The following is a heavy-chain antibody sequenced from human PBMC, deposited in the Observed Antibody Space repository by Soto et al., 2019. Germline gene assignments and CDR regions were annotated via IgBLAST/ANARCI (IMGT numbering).Heavy chain of an antibody. CDR1: GGSISSGGYY. CDR2: IYYSGST. D-gene: IGHD4-17*01. CDR3: ATDRFHYGDYYYFDY. V-gene: IGHV4-31*03. Sequence: QVQLQESGPGLVKPSQTLSLTCTVSGGSISSGGYYWSWIRQHPGKGLEWIGYIYYSGSTYYNPSLMSRVTISVDTSKHQCALKLSSVTAADTAVYYCATDRFHYGDYYYFDYWGQGTLVTVSS. J-gene: IGHJ4*02.